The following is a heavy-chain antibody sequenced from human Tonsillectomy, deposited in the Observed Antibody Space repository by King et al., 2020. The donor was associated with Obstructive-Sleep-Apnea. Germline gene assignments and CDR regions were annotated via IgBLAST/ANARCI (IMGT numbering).Heavy chain of an antibody. D-gene: IGHD3-22*01. CDR1: GFTFSSYS. Sequence: HVQLVESGGGVVQPGRSLRLSCAASGFTFSSYSMHWVRQAPGKGLEWVALISYDGNKKYYADSVKGRFTISRDNSNSALFLQMNSLRAEDTAVYYCAYFDSSGYYSYFDYWGQGTLVTVSS. CDR2: ISYDGNKK. CDR3: AYFDSSGYYSYFDY. V-gene: IGHV3-30-3*01. J-gene: IGHJ4*02.